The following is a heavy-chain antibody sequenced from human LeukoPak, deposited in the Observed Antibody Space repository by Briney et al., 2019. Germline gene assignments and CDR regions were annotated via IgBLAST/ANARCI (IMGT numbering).Heavy chain of an antibody. CDR2: IYWNDDK. D-gene: IGHD6-19*01. J-gene: IGHJ4*02. V-gene: IGHV2-5*01. Sequence: SGPTLVKPTQTLTLTCTFSGLSLSTSGVGVGWIRQPPGKAPEWLALIYWNDDKRYTPSLKSRLTITEDTSKNQVVLTMTNMDPVDTATYYCAHNTAVAGTHLDYWGQGTLVTVSS. CDR1: GLSLSTSGVG. CDR3: AHNTAVAGTHLDY.